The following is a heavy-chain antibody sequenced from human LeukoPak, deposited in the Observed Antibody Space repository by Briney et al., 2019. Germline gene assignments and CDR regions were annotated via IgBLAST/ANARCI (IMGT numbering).Heavy chain of an antibody. J-gene: IGHJ5*02. D-gene: IGHD2-15*01. CDR2: MNPNSGNT. Sequence: ASVKVSCKASGYTFTSYDINWVRQATGQGPEWMGWMNPNSGNTGYAQKFQGRVTITRNTSISTAYMELSSLRSEDTAVYYCATRYCSGGSCYSGRWNWFDPWGQGTLVTVSS. V-gene: IGHV1-8*03. CDR3: ATRYCSGGSCYSGRWNWFDP. CDR1: GYTFTSYD.